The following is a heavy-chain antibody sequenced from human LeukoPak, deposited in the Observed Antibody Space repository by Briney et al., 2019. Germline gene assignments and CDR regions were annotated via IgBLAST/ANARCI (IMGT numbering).Heavy chain of an antibody. D-gene: IGHD3-16*01. J-gene: IGHJ4*02. CDR3: ARDSHDYVWGSLGY. CDR1: GYTFTSYG. Sequence: GASVTVSCKASGYTFTSYGISWVRQAPGQGLEWMGWISAYNGNTNYAQKLQGRVTMTTDTSTSTAYMELRSLRSDDTAVYYCARDSHDYVWGSLGYWGQGTLVTVSS. V-gene: IGHV1-18*04. CDR2: ISAYNGNT.